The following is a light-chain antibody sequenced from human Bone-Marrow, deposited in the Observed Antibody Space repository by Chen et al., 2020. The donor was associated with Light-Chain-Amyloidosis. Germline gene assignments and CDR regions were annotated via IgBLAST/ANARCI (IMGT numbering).Light chain of an antibody. V-gene: IGLV2-14*01. CDR2: EVT. CDR1: SSDVRGDTH. CDR3: SEYTITNTLV. J-gene: IGLJ1*01. Sequence: QSALTHPASVSGSPGQSITISCTGPSSDVRGDTHVSWYQQHPDKAPKLMIYEVTNRPSWVPDRVSGSKTDNTSSLTSSGLQTEDEDDYFCSEYTITNTLVFGSGTKLTVL.